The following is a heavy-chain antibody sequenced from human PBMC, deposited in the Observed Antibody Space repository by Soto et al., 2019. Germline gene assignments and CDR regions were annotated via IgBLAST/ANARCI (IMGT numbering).Heavy chain of an antibody. CDR1: GYTFTSYG. D-gene: IGHD3-3*01. CDR2: ISAYNGNT. J-gene: IGHJ3*02. V-gene: IGHV1-18*01. Sequence: QVQLVQSGAEVKKPGASVKVSCKASGYTFTSYGISWVRQAPGQGLEWMGWISAYNGNTNYAQKLQGRVTMTTDTWTSTADMELRSVRCDDTAVDYWTRDRGLRFLDGFRKADAFDIGGQGTMVTVSS. CDR3: TRDRGLRFLDGFRKADAFDI.